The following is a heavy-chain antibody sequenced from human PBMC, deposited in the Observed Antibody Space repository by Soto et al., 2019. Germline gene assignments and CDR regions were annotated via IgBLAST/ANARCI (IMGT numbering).Heavy chain of an antibody. CDR2: ISSSGSTI. CDR1: GFTFSDYY. D-gene: IGHD3-16*01. Sequence: QVQLVESGGGLVKPGGSLRLSCAASGFTFSDYYMSWIRQAPGKGLEWVSYISSSGSTIYYADSVKGRFTISRDNAKNPLYLQRNSLRAEDTAVYYCAGGAYSPWLNWFDPWGQGTLVTVSS. V-gene: IGHV3-11*01. J-gene: IGHJ5*02. CDR3: AGGAYSPWLNWFDP.